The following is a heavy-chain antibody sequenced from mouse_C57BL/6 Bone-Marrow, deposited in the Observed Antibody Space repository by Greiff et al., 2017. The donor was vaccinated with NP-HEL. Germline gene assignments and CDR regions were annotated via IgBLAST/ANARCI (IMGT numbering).Heavy chain of an antibody. CDR3: ARDDYDEGGFAY. D-gene: IGHD2-4*01. CDR2: IDPSDSYT. CDR1: GYTFTSYW. J-gene: IGHJ3*01. V-gene: IGHV1-50*01. Sequence: QVQLQQPGAELVKPGASVKLSCKASGYTFTSYWMQWVKQRPGQGLEWIGEIDPSDSYTNYNQKFKGKATLTVDTSSSTAYMQLSSLTSEDSAVEYCARDDYDEGGFAYWGQGTLVTVSA.